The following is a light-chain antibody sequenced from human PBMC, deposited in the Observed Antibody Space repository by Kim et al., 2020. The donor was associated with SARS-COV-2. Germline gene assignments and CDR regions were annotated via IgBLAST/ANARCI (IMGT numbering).Light chain of an antibody. CDR2: GAS. Sequence: APRLLISGASKRATDIPDRFSGSTSGTDFTLSISTLEPEDFAVYYCQQYADSRLITFGQGTRLEIK. CDR3: QQYADSRLIT. J-gene: IGKJ5*01. V-gene: IGKV3-20*01.